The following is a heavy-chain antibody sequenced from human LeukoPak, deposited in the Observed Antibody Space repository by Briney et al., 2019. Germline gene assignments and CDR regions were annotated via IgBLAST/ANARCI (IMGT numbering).Heavy chain of an antibody. CDR3: AKDAGYSSSWPSSYFDY. CDR2: IRYDGSNK. Sequence: GGSLRLSCAASGFTFSSYGMHWVRQAPGKGLEWVAFIRYDGSNKYYADSVKGRFTISRDNSKNTLYLQMNSLRAEDTAVYYCAKDAGYSSSWPSSYFDYWGQGTLVTVSS. V-gene: IGHV3-30*02. J-gene: IGHJ4*02. D-gene: IGHD6-13*01. CDR1: GFTFSSYG.